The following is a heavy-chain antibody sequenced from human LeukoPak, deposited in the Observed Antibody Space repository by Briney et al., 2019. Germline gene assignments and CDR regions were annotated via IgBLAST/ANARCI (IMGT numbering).Heavy chain of an antibody. Sequence: PSETLSLTCTVSGGSISSGSYYWSWIRQPAGKGLEWIGRIYTSGSTNYNPSLKSRVTISVDTSKNQFSLKLSSVTAADTAVYYCARSRRYYDSSGFLGLWGQGTLVTVSS. J-gene: IGHJ4*02. CDR1: GGSISSGSYY. CDR2: IYTSGST. CDR3: ARSRRYYDSSGFLGL. V-gene: IGHV4-61*02. D-gene: IGHD3-22*01.